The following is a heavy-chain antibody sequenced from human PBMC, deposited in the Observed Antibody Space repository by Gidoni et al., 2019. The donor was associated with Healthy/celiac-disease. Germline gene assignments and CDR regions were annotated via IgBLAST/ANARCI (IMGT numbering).Heavy chain of an antibody. J-gene: IGHJ6*02. CDR1: GGSISSSSYY. D-gene: IGHD6-19*01. V-gene: IGHV4-39*01. CDR2: IYYSGST. CDR3: ARPSSGWYKDDYYGMDV. Sequence: QLQLQESGPGLVKPSETLSLTCTVSGGSISSSSYYWGWIRQPPGKGLEWIGRIYYSGSTYYNPSLQGRVTISVDTSKNQFSLKLSSVTAADTAVYYCARPSSGWYKDDYYGMDVWGQGTTVTVSS.